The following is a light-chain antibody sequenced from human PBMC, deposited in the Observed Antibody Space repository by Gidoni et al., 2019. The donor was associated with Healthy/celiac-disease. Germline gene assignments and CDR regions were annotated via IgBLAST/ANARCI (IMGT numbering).Light chain of an antibody. CDR3: QQYYSTPLT. CDR1: PSVLYSSNNKSY. J-gene: IGKJ1*01. V-gene: IGKV4-1*01. CDR2: WAS. Sequence: IVMTQAPDSLAVSLGERATINCKSSPSVLYSSNNKSYLAWYQQKPGQPPKLLIYWASTRESGVPDRFSGSGSGTDFTLTISSLQAEDVAVYYCQQYYSTPLTFGQGTKVEIK.